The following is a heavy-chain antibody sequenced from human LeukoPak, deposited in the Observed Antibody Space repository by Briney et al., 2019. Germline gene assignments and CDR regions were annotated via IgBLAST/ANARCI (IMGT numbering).Heavy chain of an antibody. CDR2: INTDGSST. D-gene: IGHD3-3*01. V-gene: IGHV3-74*01. Sequence: GGSLRLSCAASGFTFSSYWMHWVRHAPGKGLVWVSRINTDGSSTSYADSVKGRFTIPRDNAKNTLYLKMNSLRAEDTAVYYCARGFTVYGVASSTSSDYWGQGTLVTVSS. CDR3: ARGFTVYGVASSTSSDY. J-gene: IGHJ4*02. CDR1: GFTFSSYW.